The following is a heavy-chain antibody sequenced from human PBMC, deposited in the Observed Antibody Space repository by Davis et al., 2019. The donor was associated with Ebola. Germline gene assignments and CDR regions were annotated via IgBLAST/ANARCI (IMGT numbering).Heavy chain of an antibody. CDR2: ISYDGSNK. J-gene: IGHJ4*02. CDR1: GLAFRDDW. D-gene: IGHD6-19*01. Sequence: PGGSLRLSCTVSGLAFRDDWMDWVRQAPGKGLEWVAVISYDGSNKYYADSVKGRFTISRDNSKNTLYLQMNSLRAEDTAVYYCAKDGIAVAEYWGQGTLVTVSS. CDR3: AKDGIAVAEY. V-gene: IGHV3-30*18.